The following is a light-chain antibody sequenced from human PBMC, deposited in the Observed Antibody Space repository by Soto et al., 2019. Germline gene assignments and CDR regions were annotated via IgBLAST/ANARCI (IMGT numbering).Light chain of an antibody. V-gene: IGLV2-14*03. J-gene: IGLJ2*01. Sequence: QSALTQPASVSGSPGQWITISCTGTSSDVGAYNYVSWYQKHPGTAPKLMIYDVINRPSGVSNRFSGSKAGNTASLSSSGLRAEDEADYYCSSYTTSRSVVFGGGTKLTVL. CDR3: SSYTTSRSVV. CDR2: DVI. CDR1: SSDVGAYNY.